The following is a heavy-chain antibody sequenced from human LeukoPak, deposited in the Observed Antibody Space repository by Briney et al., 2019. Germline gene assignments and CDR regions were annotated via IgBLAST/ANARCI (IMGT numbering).Heavy chain of an antibody. CDR1: GFTFSSYW. CDR2: IKQDGSEK. D-gene: IGHD5-24*01. CDR3: ARRAYRRDGYIPFDY. V-gene: IGHV3-7*01. J-gene: IGHJ4*02. Sequence: PGGSLRLSCAASGFTFSSYWMSWVRQAPGKGLEWVANIKQDGSEKYYVDSVKGRFTISRDNAKNSLYLQMNSLRAEDTAVYYCARRAYRRDGYIPFDYWGQGTLVTVSS.